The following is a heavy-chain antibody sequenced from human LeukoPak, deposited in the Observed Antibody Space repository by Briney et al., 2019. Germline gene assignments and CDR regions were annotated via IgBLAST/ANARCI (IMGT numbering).Heavy chain of an antibody. CDR3: ARTVGRGPGGHFDY. J-gene: IGHJ4*02. CDR1: GFSYRGYN. D-gene: IGHD4-23*01. Sequence: GGSLRLSCAASGFSYRGYNMSWIRQAPGKGLEWVAYISDSGSYTNYADSVRGRFTISRDNAKKSLFLQMIDLRPEDAAVYYCARTVGRGPGGHFDYWGQGALVTVSS. CDR2: ISDSGSYT. V-gene: IGHV3-11*03.